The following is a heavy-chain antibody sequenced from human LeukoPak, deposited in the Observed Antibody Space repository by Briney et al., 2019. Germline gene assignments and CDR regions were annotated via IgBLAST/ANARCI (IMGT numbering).Heavy chain of an antibody. CDR1: GFTFSDEG. CDR3: ARDQKGLGTMVRDDLDAFDI. CDR2: IHVDANEI. D-gene: IGHD3-10*01. J-gene: IGHJ3*02. Sequence: QSGGSLRLSCAASGFTFSDEGMHWVRQAPGKGLEWVSFIHVDANEIYYADSVKGRFTISRDSSKNTLHLQMNSLRPDDTAVYYCARDQKGLGTMVRDDLDAFDIWGQGTMVTVSS. V-gene: IGHV3-30*02.